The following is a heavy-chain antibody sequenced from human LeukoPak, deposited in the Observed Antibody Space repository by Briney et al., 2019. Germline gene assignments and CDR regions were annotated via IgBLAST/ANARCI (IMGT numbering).Heavy chain of an antibody. CDR2: ISWNSGSI. V-gene: IGHV3-9*01. D-gene: IGHD6-13*01. CDR3: ARIGYSSSSFDY. CDR1: GFTFDDYA. Sequence: GRSLSLSCAASGFTFDDYAMHWVRKAQGQGMEWVSVISWNSGSIGYADSVKGRFTISRDNGKNSLYLEMNSLRAEDTAVYHCARIGYSSSSFDYWGQGALVTVSS. J-gene: IGHJ4*02.